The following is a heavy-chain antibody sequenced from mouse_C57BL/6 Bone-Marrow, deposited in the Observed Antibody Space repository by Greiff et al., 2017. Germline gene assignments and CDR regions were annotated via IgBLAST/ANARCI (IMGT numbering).Heavy chain of an antibody. J-gene: IGHJ2*01. V-gene: IGHV14-4*01. D-gene: IGHD1-1*01. Sequence: VQLQQSGAELVRPGASVKLSCTASGFNIKDDYMHWVKQRPEQGLEWIGWIDPENGDTEYASKFQGKATITADTSSNTAYLQLRSLTSEDTAVYYGTTYYGRGLFDYWGQGTTLTVSS. CDR3: TTYYGRGLFDY. CDR2: IDPENGDT. CDR1: GFNIKDDY.